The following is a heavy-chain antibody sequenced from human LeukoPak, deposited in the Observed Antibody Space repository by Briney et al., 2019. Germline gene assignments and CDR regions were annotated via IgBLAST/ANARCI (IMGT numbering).Heavy chain of an antibody. J-gene: IGHJ6*02. Sequence: GRSLRLSCAASGFTFSSYGMHWVRQAPGEGLEWVAVIWYDGSNKYYADSVKGRFTISRDNSKNTLYLQMNSLRAEDTAVYYCARVKGSLNYYYYGMDVWGQGTTVTVSS. V-gene: IGHV3-33*01. D-gene: IGHD2-15*01. CDR2: IWYDGSNK. CDR1: GFTFSSYG. CDR3: ARVKGSLNYYYYGMDV.